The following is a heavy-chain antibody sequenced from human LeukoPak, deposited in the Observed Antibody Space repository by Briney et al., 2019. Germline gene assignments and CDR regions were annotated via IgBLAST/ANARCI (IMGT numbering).Heavy chain of an antibody. J-gene: IGHJ4*02. V-gene: IGHV3-23*01. CDR1: GFIFSTYT. CDR2: ISGSGGST. Sequence: PGGSLRLSCAASGFIFSTYTMNWVRQAPGKGLEWVSAISGSGGSTYYADSVKGRFTISRDNSKNTLYLQMNSLRAEDTAVYYCAKDIAVAGGFDYWGQGTLVTVSS. CDR3: AKDIAVAGGFDY. D-gene: IGHD6-19*01.